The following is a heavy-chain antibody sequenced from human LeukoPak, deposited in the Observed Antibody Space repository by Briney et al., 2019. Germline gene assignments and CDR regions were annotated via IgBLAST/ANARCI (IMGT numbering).Heavy chain of an antibody. CDR3: ARDGYCSSTSCAPGDY. V-gene: IGHV3-33*01. D-gene: IGHD2-2*03. CDR1: GFTFSSYG. Sequence: GGSLRLSCAASGFTFSSYGMHWVRQAPGKGLEWVAVIWYDGSNKYYADSVKDRFTISRDNSKNTLYLQMSSLRAEDTAVYYCARDGYCSSTSCAPGDYWGQGTLVTVSS. J-gene: IGHJ4*02. CDR2: IWYDGSNK.